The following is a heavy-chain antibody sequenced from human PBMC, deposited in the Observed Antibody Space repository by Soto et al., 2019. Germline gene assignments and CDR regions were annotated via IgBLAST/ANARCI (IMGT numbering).Heavy chain of an antibody. Sequence: SETLSLTCAVYGGSFSGYYCSWIRQPPGKGLEWIGELYDSGSINYNASLKSRVSISVDTSKNQFSLKLSSVTAADTAAYYCARGLGGVQHWGQGTLVTVSS. CDR3: ARGLGGVQH. J-gene: IGHJ1*01. CDR1: GGSFSGYY. CDR2: LYDSGSI. V-gene: IGHV4-34*01.